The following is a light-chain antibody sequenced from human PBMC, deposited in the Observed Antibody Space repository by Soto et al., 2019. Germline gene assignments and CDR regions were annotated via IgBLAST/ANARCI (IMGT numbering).Light chain of an antibody. CDR3: QQYNNWPPLT. J-gene: IGKJ4*01. CDR2: GAS. CDR1: QSVYSN. V-gene: IGKV3D-15*01. Sequence: IVMTQSPATLSVSPGERATLSCRASQSVYSNLAWYQQKPGQAPRLLIFGASTRATGIPARFSGSGSGTEFSLAISSLQPADFGVYYCQQYNNWPPLTFGGGTKVEIK.